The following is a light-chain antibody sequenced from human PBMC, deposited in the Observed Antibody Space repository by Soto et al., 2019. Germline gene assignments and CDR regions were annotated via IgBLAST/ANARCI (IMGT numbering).Light chain of an antibody. CDR3: SSYAGSNEGV. J-gene: IGLJ1*01. V-gene: IGLV2-8*02. Sequence: HSVLTQQPSTSTAPGQSVTIPCTGTSRDVGGYNDVSWYQQHPGKAPKLMIYEVSKRPSGVPDRFSGSKSGNTASLTVSGLQAEDEADYYCSSYAGSNEGVFGTGTKVTVL. CDR1: SRDVGGYND. CDR2: EVS.